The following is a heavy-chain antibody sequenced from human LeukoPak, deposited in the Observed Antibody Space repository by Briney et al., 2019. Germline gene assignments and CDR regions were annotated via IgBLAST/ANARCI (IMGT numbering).Heavy chain of an antibody. CDR2: IYYSGST. CDR3: ARLTYYYDSSGYSFDY. D-gene: IGHD3-22*01. J-gene: IGHJ4*02. Sequence: SETLSLTRTVSGGSISSSSYYWGWIRQPPGKGLEWIGSIYYSGSTYYNPSLKSRVTISVDTSKNQFSLKLSSVTAADTAVYYCARLTYYYDSSGYSFDYWGQGTLVTVSS. CDR1: GGSISSSSYY. V-gene: IGHV4-39*07.